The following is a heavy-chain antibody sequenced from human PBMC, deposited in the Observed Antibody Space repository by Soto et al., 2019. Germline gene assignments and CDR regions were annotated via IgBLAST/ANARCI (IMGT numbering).Heavy chain of an antibody. J-gene: IGHJ4*02. D-gene: IGHD4-17*01. CDR3: ARDLGVDCDYLPAY. Sequence: QVQLVQSGAEVKKPGASVKVSCKASGYTFTSYGFNWVRQAPGQGLEWMGWISAYHGNTDYPLKFQGRVTMTTDSSTNTAYMELRSLRSDDTAVYFCARDLGVDCDYLPAYWGQGTLVTVSS. CDR1: GYTFTSYG. CDR2: ISAYHGNT. V-gene: IGHV1-18*01.